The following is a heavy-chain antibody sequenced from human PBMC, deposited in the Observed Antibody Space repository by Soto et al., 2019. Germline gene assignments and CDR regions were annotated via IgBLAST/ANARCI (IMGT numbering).Heavy chain of an antibody. D-gene: IGHD1-26*01. J-gene: IGHJ6*02. CDR3: AKDVVVGATPGLGDYYYYYGMDV. Sequence: GGSLRLSCAASGFTFSSYGMHWVRQAPGKGLEWVAVISYDGSNKYYADSVKGRFTISRDDSKNTLYLQMNSLRAEDTAVYYCAKDVVVGATPGLGDYYYYYGMDVWGQGTTVTVSS. CDR2: ISYDGSNK. CDR1: GFTFSSYG. V-gene: IGHV3-30*18.